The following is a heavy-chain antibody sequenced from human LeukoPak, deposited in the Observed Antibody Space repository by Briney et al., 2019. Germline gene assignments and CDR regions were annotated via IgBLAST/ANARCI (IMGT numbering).Heavy chain of an antibody. V-gene: IGHV4-59*12. D-gene: IGHD6-13*01. CDR3: AKMAIAPAGNY. J-gene: IGHJ4*02. CDR1: GGSISSYY. Sequence: SETLSLTCTVSGGSISSYYWSWIRQPPGKGLEWIGYIYYSGSTNYNPSLKSRVTISVDTSKNQFSLKLSSVTAADTAVYFCAKMAIAPAGNYWGQGTLVTVSS. CDR2: IYYSGST.